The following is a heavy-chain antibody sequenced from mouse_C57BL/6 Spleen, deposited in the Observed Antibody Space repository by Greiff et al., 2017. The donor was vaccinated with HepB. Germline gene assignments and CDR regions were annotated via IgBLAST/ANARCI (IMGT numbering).Heavy chain of an antibody. V-gene: IGHV5-9*01. D-gene: IGHD1-1*01. CDR2: ISGGGGNT. CDR3: ARRDYGSSLDY. CDR1: GFTFSSYT. Sequence: DVKLVESGGGLVKPGGSLKLSCAASGFTFSSYTMSWVRQTPEKRLEWVATISGGGGNTYYPDSVKGRFTISRDNAKNTLYLQMSSLRSEDTALYYCARRDYGSSLDYWGQGTTLTVSS. J-gene: IGHJ2*01.